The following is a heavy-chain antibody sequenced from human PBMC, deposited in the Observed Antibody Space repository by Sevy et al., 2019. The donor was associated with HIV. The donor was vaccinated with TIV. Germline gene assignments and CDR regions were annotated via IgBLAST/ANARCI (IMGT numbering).Heavy chain of an antibody. CDR2: IWYDGRTE. V-gene: IGHV3-33*01. CDR1: GFTFRSFS. J-gene: IGHJ5*01. D-gene: IGHD1-1*01. Sequence: GSLRLSCVASGFTFRSFSMHWVRQAPGKGLEWVAAIWYDGRTERYADSVQGRFTISRDNSKKTLYMQMNSLRDEGTAIYYCARDAARVIVPTAGFDSWGQGTLVTVSS. CDR3: ARDAARVIVPTAGFDS.